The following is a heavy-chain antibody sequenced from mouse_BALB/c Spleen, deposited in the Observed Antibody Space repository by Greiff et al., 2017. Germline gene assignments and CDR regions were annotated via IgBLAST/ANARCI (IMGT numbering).Heavy chain of an antibody. J-gene: IGHJ4*01. CDR3: ARETGYAMDY. CDR2: ISSGSSTT. CDR1: GFTFSSYG. D-gene: IGHD4-1*01. Sequence: EVQGVESGGGLVQPGGSRKLSCAASGFTFSSYGMHWVRQAPEKGLEWVAYISSGSSTTYYADTVKGRFTISRDNPKNTLFLQMTSLRSEDAAIYYCARETGYAMDYWGQGTSVTVSS. V-gene: IGHV5-17*02.